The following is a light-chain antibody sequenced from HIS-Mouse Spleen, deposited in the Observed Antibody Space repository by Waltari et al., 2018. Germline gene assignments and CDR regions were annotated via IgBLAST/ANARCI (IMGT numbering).Light chain of an antibody. V-gene: IGLV2-23*01. J-gene: IGLJ3*02. CDR3: CSYAGSNWV. CDR1: SSDVGSYNL. CDR2: AGS. Sequence: QSALTQPASVSGSPGQSITISCTGTSSDVGSYNLVSWYQQHPGKAPKLMIYAGSNRPSGVSNRFSGSKSGNTASLTISGLQAEDEADYYCCSYAGSNWVFGGGTKLTVL.